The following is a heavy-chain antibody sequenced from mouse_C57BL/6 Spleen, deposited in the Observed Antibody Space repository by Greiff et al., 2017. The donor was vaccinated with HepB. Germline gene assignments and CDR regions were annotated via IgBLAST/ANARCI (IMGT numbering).Heavy chain of an antibody. CDR3: ANYYGSSPFAY. Sequence: QVHVKQSGAELVKPGASVKMSCKASGYTFTSYWITWVKQRPGQGLEWIGDIYPGSGSTNYNEKFKSKATLTVDTSSSTAYMQLSSLTSEDSAVYYCANYYGSSPFAYWGQGTLVTVSA. D-gene: IGHD1-1*01. J-gene: IGHJ3*01. V-gene: IGHV1-55*01. CDR1: GYTFTSYW. CDR2: IYPGSGST.